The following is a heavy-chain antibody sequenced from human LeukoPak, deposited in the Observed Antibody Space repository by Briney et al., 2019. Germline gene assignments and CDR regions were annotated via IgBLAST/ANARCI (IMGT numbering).Heavy chain of an antibody. CDR2: IKQDGSEK. CDR1: GFTFSSYV. J-gene: IGHJ6*03. V-gene: IGHV3-7*01. Sequence: GRSLRLSCAASGFTFSSYVMHWVRQAPGKGLEWVANIKQDGSEKYYVDSVKGRFTISRDNAKNSLYLQMNSLRAEDTAVYYCARDKRVFCSSTSCSAYYYYYMDVWGKGTTVTVSS. D-gene: IGHD2-2*01. CDR3: ARDKRVFCSSTSCSAYYYYYMDV.